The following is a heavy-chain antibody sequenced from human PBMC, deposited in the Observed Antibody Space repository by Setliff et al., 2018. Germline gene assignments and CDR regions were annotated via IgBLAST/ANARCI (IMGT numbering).Heavy chain of an antibody. CDR3: ARHSGRYYVPGTFDS. J-gene: IGHJ4*02. CDR2: ISAYTGKT. D-gene: IGHD1-26*01. V-gene: IGHV1-18*01. Sequence: ASVKVSCKAVGYTFLSYGLSWVRQAPGQGLEWMGWISAYTGKTDYAQNFQGRVTMTTDTSTSTAYMELSSLRSDDTAIYFCARHSGRYYVPGTFDSWGQGTLVTVSS. CDR1: GYTFLSYG.